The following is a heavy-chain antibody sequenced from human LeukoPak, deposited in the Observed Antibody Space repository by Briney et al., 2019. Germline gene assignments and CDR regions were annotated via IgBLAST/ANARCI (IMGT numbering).Heavy chain of an antibody. V-gene: IGHV3-48*01. J-gene: IGHJ3*02. CDR3: ARTYDFGIGPPGDAFDN. Sequence: AGGSLRLSCAASGFTFTMFSMNWLRQAPGKGLEWIAFIRRRSDTTYYADSVQGRFTISRDNAEDSVYLQMNSLRVEDTAVYYCARTYDFGIGPPGDAFDNWGQGTLVTVFS. CDR1: GFTFTMFS. D-gene: IGHD3-3*01. CDR2: IRRRSDTT.